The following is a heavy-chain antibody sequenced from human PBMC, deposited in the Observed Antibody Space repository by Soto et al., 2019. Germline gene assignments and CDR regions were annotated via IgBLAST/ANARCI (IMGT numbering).Heavy chain of an antibody. CDR2: ILNDGSKK. D-gene: IGHD2-15*01. CDR3: VRDDIGDPNAFDM. V-gene: IGHV3-33*01. CDR1: GFTFSTYG. Sequence: QVQLVESGGGVVQPGMSLRLSCAASGFTFSTYGMHWVRQAPGKGLEWVAVILNDGSKKFYEDSVQGRFSISRDNSENMLYLQMNSLRTEDTAVYYCVRDDIGDPNAFDMWGQGTMVIVSS. J-gene: IGHJ3*02.